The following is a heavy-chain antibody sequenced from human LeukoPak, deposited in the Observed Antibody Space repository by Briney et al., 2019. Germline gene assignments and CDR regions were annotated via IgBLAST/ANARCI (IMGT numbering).Heavy chain of an antibody. D-gene: IGHD7-27*01. CDR2: IKEDGSDK. CDR1: RFTFSSYW. V-gene: IGHV3-7*01. CDR3: ARDFGGPNWGASFDY. Sequence: GGSLRLSCAASRFTFSSYWMSWVRRAPGKGLEWVANIKEDGSDKYYVDSVKGRFTISRDNAKNSLYLQMNSLRPEDTAMYYCARDFGGPNWGASFDYWGQGTLVTVSS. J-gene: IGHJ4*02.